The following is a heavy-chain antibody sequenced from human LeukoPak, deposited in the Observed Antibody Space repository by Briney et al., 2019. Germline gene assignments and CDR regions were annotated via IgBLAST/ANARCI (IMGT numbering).Heavy chain of an antibody. CDR1: GGSFSGYY. CDR3: ATNVPGTTYFDP. Sequence: SETLSLTCAVYGGSFSGYYWTWNRQPPGKGLEWIGEINHSGSTNYNPSLKSRVTISVDTSKNQFSLNLTSVTAADTAIYYCATNVPGTTYFDPWGQGTLVTVSS. D-gene: IGHD1-14*01. V-gene: IGHV4-34*01. CDR2: INHSGST. J-gene: IGHJ4*02.